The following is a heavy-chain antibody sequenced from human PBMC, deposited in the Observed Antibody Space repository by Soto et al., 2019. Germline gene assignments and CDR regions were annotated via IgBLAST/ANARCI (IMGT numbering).Heavy chain of an antibody. J-gene: IGHJ6*02. D-gene: IGHD2-15*01. CDR2: IDPSDSYI. CDR3: ARLGDCSGGSCFSRYYYHGMDV. Sequence: GDSLNISCKSSGYSLATYWITWVRQIPGKGLEWMGRIDPSDSYINYSPSFQGRVTISADKSLNTAYLQWSSLEASDTAMYYCARLGDCSGGSCFSRYYYHGMDVWGQGTTVTVSS. V-gene: IGHV5-10-1*01. CDR1: GYSLATYW.